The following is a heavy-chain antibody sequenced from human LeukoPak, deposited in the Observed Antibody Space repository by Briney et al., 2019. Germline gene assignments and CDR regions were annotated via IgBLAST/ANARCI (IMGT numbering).Heavy chain of an antibody. Sequence: SETLSLTCAVYGGSFSDYYWSWIRQPPGKGLEWIGEINHSGSTNYNPSLKSRVTISVGTSKNQFSLKLSSVTAADTAVYYCARGGQWLRFVYLDYWGQGTLVTVSS. J-gene: IGHJ4*02. CDR3: ARGGQWLRFVYLDY. D-gene: IGHD5-12*01. CDR1: GGSFSDYY. V-gene: IGHV4-34*01. CDR2: INHSGST.